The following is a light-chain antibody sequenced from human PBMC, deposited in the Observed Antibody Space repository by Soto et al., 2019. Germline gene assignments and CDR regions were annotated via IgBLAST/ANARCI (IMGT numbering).Light chain of an antibody. J-gene: IGKJ1*01. CDR3: QHYYGYSWT. CDR1: QSIGTW. V-gene: IGKV1-5*03. Sequence: DIQMTQYNSTLSASVGDRVTITCRASQSIGTWLAWFQQKPGKAPKVLIYKASNLESGVPSRFSGSGSGTEFTLTISSLQSDDFATYYCQHYYGYSWTFGQGT. CDR2: KAS.